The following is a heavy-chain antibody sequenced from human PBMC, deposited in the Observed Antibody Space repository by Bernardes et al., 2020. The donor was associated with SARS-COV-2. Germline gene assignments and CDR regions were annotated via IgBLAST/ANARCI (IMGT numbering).Heavy chain of an antibody. Sequence: SETLSLTCTVSGGSISSYYWSWIRQPPGTGLEWIGYIYYSGSTNYNPSLKSRVTISVDTSKNQFSLKLSSVTAADTAVYYCARLSRDDSGYSSSWYDYYYGMDVWGQGTTVTVSS. D-gene: IGHD6-13*01. CDR2: IYYSGST. CDR1: GGSISSYY. CDR3: ARLSRDDSGYSSSWYDYYYGMDV. J-gene: IGHJ6*02. V-gene: IGHV4-59*08.